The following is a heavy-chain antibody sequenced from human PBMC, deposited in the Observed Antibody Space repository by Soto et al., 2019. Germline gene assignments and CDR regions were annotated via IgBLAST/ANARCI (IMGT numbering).Heavy chain of an antibody. V-gene: IGHV3-33*01. Sequence: GGSLRLSCAASGFTFSSYGMHWVRQAPGKGLEWVAVIWYDGSNKYYADSVKGRFTISRDNSKNTLYLQMNSLRAEDTAVYYCAREGPPQLGYRRTYYFDYWGQGTLVTVSS. CDR3: AREGPPQLGYRRTYYFDY. J-gene: IGHJ4*02. CDR2: IWYDGSNK. CDR1: GFTFSSYG. D-gene: IGHD6-13*01.